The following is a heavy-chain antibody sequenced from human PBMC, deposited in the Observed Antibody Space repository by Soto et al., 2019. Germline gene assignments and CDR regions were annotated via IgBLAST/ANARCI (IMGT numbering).Heavy chain of an antibody. J-gene: IGHJ4*02. CDR3: AREGGYCNGGGCRYFDY. CDR2: INTASYI. CDR1: GFTFSTYS. V-gene: IGHV3-21*01. D-gene: IGHD2-15*01. Sequence: EVLLVESGGGLVKPGGSLRLSCAASGFTFSTYSMNWVRQAPGKGLEWVSSINTASYIYYADSVKGRFTISRDDAKNSLYLQMNSLGEEDTAVYYCAREGGYCNGGGCRYFDYWGQGTLVTVSS.